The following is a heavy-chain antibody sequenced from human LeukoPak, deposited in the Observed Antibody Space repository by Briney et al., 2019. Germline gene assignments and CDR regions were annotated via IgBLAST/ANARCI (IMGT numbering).Heavy chain of an antibody. CDR3: ASYLTDFWSGRYYFDY. V-gene: IGHV1-18*04. Sequence: ASVKVSCKASGYTFTSYYMHWVRQAPGQGLEWMGWISAYNGNTNYAQKLQGRVTMTTDTSTSTAYMELRSLRSDDTAVYYCASYLTDFWSGRYYFDYWGQGTLVTVSS. CDR1: GYTFTSYY. J-gene: IGHJ4*02. CDR2: ISAYNGNT. D-gene: IGHD3-3*01.